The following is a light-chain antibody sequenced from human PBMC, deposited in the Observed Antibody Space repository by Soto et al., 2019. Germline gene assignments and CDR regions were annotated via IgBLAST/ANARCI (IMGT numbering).Light chain of an antibody. V-gene: IGKV3-20*01. J-gene: IGKJ3*01. Sequence: EIVLTQSPGTLSLSPGERATLSCRASQSVSSSYLAWYQQKPGQAPRLLMYDASSRATGIPDRFSGGASGTDFTLTISRLEPEDLAVYYCQHYGRSPFTFGPGTKVEI. CDR1: QSVSSSY. CDR3: QHYGRSPFT. CDR2: DAS.